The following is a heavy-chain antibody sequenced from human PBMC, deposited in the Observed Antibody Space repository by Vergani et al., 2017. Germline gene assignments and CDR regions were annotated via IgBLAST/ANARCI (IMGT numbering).Heavy chain of an antibody. CDR1: GYSFTNYW. Sequence: EVQLVQSGAEVTKPGESLKISCQISGYSFTNYWIGWVRQMPGKGLEWMGIFHAADSDTRYSPSFQGQVTISVDKAISAAYLQRRSLRASDSAMYYCARLYGRGRSGSKCFDYWGQGALVTDSS. CDR3: ARLYGRGRSGSKCFDY. CDR2: FHAADSDT. D-gene: IGHD6-25*01. V-gene: IGHV5-51*01. J-gene: IGHJ4*02.